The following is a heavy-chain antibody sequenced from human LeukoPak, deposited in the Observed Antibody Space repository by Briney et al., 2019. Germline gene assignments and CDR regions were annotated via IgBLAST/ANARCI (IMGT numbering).Heavy chain of an antibody. CDR3: ARDRGGATWFDP. CDR1: GGSITSYY. CDR2: IYYSGST. J-gene: IGHJ5*02. V-gene: IGHV4-59*01. D-gene: IGHD3-10*01. Sequence: SETLSLTCTVSGGSITSYYWHWIRQPPGKGLEWIAYIYYSGSTNYNPSLKSRVTISVDTSGKQFALKLHSVSAADSAVYYSARDRGGATWFDPWGRGTVVTVS.